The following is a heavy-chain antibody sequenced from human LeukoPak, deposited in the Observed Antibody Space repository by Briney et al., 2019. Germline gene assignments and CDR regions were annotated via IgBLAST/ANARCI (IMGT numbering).Heavy chain of an antibody. CDR3: AKYPSWNYDWFDP. CDR1: GFTFNIYA. D-gene: IGHD1-7*01. J-gene: IGHJ5*02. V-gene: IGHV3-23*01. Sequence: GGSLRLSCVVSGFTFNIYAMSWVRQAPGKGLEWVSAISGSGGSTYYADSVKGRFTISRDNSKNTLYLQMNSLRAEDTAVYYCAKYPSWNYDWFDPWGQGTLVTVSS. CDR2: ISGSGGST.